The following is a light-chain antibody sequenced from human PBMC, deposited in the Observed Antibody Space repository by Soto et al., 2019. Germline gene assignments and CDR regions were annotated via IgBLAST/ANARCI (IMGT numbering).Light chain of an antibody. CDR3: CSSGGSPTYV. V-gene: IGLV2-23*02. CDR1: SSNAGSYKL. Sequence: QSALTQPASVSGSPGQSITISCTGTSSNAGSYKLVSWYQQHPGKAPKLMIFEVNERPAGVSNRFAGTKSGNTASLTISGLKVEDEADYYCCSSGGSPTYVFGTGTKVTVL. CDR2: EVN. J-gene: IGLJ1*01.